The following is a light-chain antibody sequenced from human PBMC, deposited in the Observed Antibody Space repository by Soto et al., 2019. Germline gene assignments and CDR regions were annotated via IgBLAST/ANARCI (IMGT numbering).Light chain of an antibody. Sequence: QSVLTQPASVSGSPGQLITISCTGTSSDVGGYNWVSWYQHHPGKAPQLMIYEVSNRPSGVSNRFSGSKSGNTASLTISGLQAEDEADYYCSSYTGSNTLYVFGTGTKVTVL. CDR2: EVS. J-gene: IGLJ1*01. CDR3: SSYTGSNTLYV. CDR1: SSDVGGYNW. V-gene: IGLV2-14*01.